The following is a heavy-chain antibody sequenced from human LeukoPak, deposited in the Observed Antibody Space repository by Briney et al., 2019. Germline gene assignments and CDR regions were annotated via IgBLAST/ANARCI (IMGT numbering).Heavy chain of an antibody. CDR3: ARQVRVLSGLVGWFDP. CDR1: GASMSNYY. D-gene: IGHD3/OR15-3a*01. Sequence: RASETLSLTCNVSGASMSNYYWVWIRQPPGKGLEWIGEINHSGSTNYNPSLKSRVTISVDTSKNQFSLKLSSVTAADTAVYYCARQVRVLSGLVGWFDPWGQGTLVTVSS. J-gene: IGHJ5*02. V-gene: IGHV4-34*01. CDR2: INHSGST.